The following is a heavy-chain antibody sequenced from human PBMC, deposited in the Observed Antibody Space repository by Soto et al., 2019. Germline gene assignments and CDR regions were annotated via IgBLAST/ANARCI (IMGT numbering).Heavy chain of an antibody. D-gene: IGHD6-6*01. CDR2: IYYSGST. Sequence: SEPQPLRSTVSVGSIGSSSCYWCWILKPPVKWLDLIGSIYYSGSTYYNPSLKSRVTISVDTSKNQFSLKLSSVTAADTAVYYCARLGEYSSVGWGRYYYGMDVWGQGTTVTVSS. J-gene: IGHJ6*02. V-gene: IGHV4-39*01. CDR1: VGSIGSSSCY. CDR3: ARLGEYSSVGWGRYYYGMDV.